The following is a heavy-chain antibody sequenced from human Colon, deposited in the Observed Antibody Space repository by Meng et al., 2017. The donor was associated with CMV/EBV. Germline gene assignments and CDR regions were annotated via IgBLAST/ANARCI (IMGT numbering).Heavy chain of an antibody. CDR3: ARAAY. CDR1: GFTFDDYG. J-gene: IGHJ4*02. D-gene: IGHD2-15*01. V-gene: IGHV3-72*01. CDR2: TRNKANSYTT. Sequence: GGSLRLSCVVSGFTFDDYGMAWVRQAPGKRLEWVGRTRNKANSYTTEYAASVKGRFTISRDDSKNSLYLQMNSLKTEDTAVYYCARAAYWGQGTLVTVSS.